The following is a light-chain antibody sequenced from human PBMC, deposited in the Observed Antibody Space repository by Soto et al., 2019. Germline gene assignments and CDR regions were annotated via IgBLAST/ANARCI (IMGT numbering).Light chain of an antibody. J-gene: IGLJ3*02. CDR2: GSN. CDR3: AAWDGSLSAGM. Sequence: QSVLTQPPSASGTPGQRVTISCSGSSSNIGSNYVYWYQQLTGTAPKLLIDGSNQRPSGVPDRFSGSKSGTSASLAISGLRSEDEAEYYCAAWDGSLSAGMFGGGTQLTVL. CDR1: SSNIGSNY. V-gene: IGLV1-47*02.